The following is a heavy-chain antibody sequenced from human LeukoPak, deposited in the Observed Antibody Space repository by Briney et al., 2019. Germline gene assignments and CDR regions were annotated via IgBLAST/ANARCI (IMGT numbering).Heavy chain of an antibody. V-gene: IGHV4-4*07. Sequence: PSETLSLTCTVSGDSISNFYWSWIRQPAGKGLEWIGRIYTSGSTNYNPSLKSRVTISVDTSKNQFSLKLSSVTAADTAVYYCAGVDSSSETDAFDIWGQGTMVTVSS. CDR3: AGVDSSSETDAFDI. CDR2: IYTSGST. D-gene: IGHD6-6*01. J-gene: IGHJ3*02. CDR1: GDSISNFY.